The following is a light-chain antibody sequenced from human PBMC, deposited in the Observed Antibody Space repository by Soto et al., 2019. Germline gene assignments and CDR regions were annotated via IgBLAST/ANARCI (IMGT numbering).Light chain of an antibody. CDR2: GAS. J-gene: IGKJ1*01. CDR1: QSVSGSR. V-gene: IGKV3-20*01. CDR3: QQYGSSPST. Sequence: EIVLSQSPGTLSLSPGERATLSCRASQSVSGSRLAWYQQKPGQAPRLLIYGASSRVTGIPDRFSGSGSGTDFTLTISRLEPEDFAVYYCQQYGSSPSTFGQVTKVDIK.